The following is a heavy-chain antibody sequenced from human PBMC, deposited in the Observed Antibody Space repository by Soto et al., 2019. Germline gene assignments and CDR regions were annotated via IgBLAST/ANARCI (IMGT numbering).Heavy chain of an antibody. CDR2: ITPYNGNA. D-gene: IGHD1-26*01. Sequence: QVQLVQSGAEVENPGASVKVSCKASGYTFSNFGINWVRQAPGQGLEWMGWITPYNGNANYAQKYQDRLTVTTDTATNTAYLELRSLRSDDTAVYFCARARMYSVADHDYWGQGTLVTVSS. J-gene: IGHJ4*02. CDR3: ARARMYSVADHDY. V-gene: IGHV1-18*04. CDR1: GYTFSNFG.